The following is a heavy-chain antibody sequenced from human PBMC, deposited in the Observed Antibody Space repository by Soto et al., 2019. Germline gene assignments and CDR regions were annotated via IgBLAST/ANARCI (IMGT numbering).Heavy chain of an antibody. CDR1: GFTFNFFG. CDR2: ISYDGSEK. V-gene: IGHV3-30*18. J-gene: IGHJ3*02. D-gene: IGHD5-12*01. CDR3: AKDRRYSFDAFDI. Sequence: QEQLVESGGGVVQAGRSLRLSCAASGFTFNFFGMHWVRQAPGKGLEWVAVISYDGSEKYYADSVKGRFTMSRDNSKNMVYLVMSSLRPEDTSVYYCAKDRRYSFDAFDIWGHGTMVTVSS.